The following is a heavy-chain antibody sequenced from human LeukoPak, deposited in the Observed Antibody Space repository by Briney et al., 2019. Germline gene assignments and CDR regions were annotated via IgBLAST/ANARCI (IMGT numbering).Heavy chain of an antibody. J-gene: IGHJ4*02. V-gene: IGHV1-69*13. CDR3: ANPNGAVAGSRYFDY. CDR1: GGTFSSYA. CDR2: IIPIFGTA. Sequence: APVKVSCKASGGTFSSYAISWVRQAPGQGLEWMGGIIPIFGTANYAQKFQGRVTITADESTSTAYMELSSLRSEDTAVYYCANPNGAVAGSRYFDYWGQGTLVTVSS. D-gene: IGHD6-19*01.